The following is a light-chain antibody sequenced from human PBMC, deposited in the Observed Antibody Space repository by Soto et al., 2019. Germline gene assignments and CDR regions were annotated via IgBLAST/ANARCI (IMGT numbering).Light chain of an antibody. CDR3: SSYTVSRTYV. CDR1: SSDVGGYSY. CDR2: EVT. Sequence: QSALTQPPSASGSPGQSVTISCTGTSSDVGGYSYVSWYQQHPGKAPKVMIYEVTKRPSGVPDRFSGSKSGNTASLTVSGLRAEDEADYYCSSYTVSRTYVFGTGTKVTVL. J-gene: IGLJ1*01. V-gene: IGLV2-8*01.